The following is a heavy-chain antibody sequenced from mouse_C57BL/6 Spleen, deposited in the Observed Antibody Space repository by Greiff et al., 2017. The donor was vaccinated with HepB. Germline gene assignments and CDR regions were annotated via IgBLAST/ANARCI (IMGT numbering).Heavy chain of an antibody. D-gene: IGHD1-1*01. Sequence: EVQLVESGPGLVKPSQSLSLTCSVTGYSITSGYYWNWIRQFPGNKLEWMGYISYDGSNNYNPALKNRIAITRDTSKHQFFLKLNSVTTEDTAAYYCARDYYGSSYLLAYWGQGTLVTVSA. J-gene: IGHJ3*01. CDR3: ARDYYGSSYLLAY. V-gene: IGHV3-6*01. CDR2: ISYDGSN. CDR1: GYSITSGYY.